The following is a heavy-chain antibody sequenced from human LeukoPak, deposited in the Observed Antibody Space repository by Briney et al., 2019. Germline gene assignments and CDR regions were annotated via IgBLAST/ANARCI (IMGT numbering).Heavy chain of an antibody. CDR1: GFTFSSYA. D-gene: IGHD6-13*01. Sequence: GGSLRLSCAASGFTFSSYAMHWVRQAPGKGLEWVAVISYDGSNKYYADSVKGRFTISRDNSKNTLYLQMNSLRAEDTAVYYCARSVVGIAGKFDYWGQGTLVTVSS. V-gene: IGHV3-30-3*01. CDR2: ISYDGSNK. J-gene: IGHJ4*02. CDR3: ARSVVGIAGKFDY.